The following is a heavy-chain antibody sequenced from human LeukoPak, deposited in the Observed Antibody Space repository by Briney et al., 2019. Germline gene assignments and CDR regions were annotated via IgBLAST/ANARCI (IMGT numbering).Heavy chain of an antibody. CDR2: MNPNSGNT. D-gene: IGHD5-18*01. J-gene: IGHJ4*02. CDR3: ARVVDTAMVIGY. CDR1: GYTFTSYD. V-gene: IGHV1-8*01. Sequence: ASVKVSCKASGYTFTSYDINWVRQATGQGLEWMGWMNPNSGNTGYAQKSQGRVTMTRNTSISTAYMELSSLRSEDTAVYYCARVVDTAMVIGYWGQGTLVTVSS.